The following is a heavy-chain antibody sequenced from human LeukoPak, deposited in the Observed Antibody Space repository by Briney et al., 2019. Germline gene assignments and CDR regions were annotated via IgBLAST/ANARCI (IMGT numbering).Heavy chain of an antibody. Sequence: SGKLSCKASGYTFTSYDISCVRQAPGHGLGWRGWIDPKSGNTGYAHKSQARATITRNTSISTAYMELSSLRSEDTAVYYWAREGGYGSGSVDYWGQGTLGTVSS. CDR2: IDPKSGNT. V-gene: IGHV1-8*03. J-gene: IGHJ4*02. CDR1: GYTFTSYD. D-gene: IGHD3-10*01. CDR3: AREGGYGSGSVDY.